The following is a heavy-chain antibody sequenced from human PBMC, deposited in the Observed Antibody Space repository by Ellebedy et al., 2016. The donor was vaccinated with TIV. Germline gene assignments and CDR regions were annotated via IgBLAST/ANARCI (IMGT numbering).Heavy chain of an antibody. J-gene: IGHJ3*02. CDR3: ATTEGILWFGQLSGAFDI. D-gene: IGHD3-10*01. CDR1: GYSFTSYW. CDR2: IYPPDSDT. Sequence: GESLKISCKGSGYSFTSYWIGWVRQMPGKGLEWMGIIYPPDSDTRYSPSFQGRVTISVDKSISTAYLQWSSLKASDIAMYYCATTEGILWFGQLSGAFDIWGQGTMVTVSS. V-gene: IGHV5-51*01.